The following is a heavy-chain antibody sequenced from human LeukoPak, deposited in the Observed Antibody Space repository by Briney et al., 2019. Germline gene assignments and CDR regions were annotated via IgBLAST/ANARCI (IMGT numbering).Heavy chain of an antibody. J-gene: IGHJ3*02. CDR3: ARDLISGDWTWDI. V-gene: IGHV1-8*03. Sequence: GASVKVSCKASGYTFTSYDINWVRQATGQGLEWMGWMNPNSGNTSYAQKFQGRVTITRNTSISRAYMELSSLRSEDTAVYYCARDLISGDWTWDIWGQGTMVTVSS. CDR2: MNPNSGNT. CDR1: GYTFTSYD. D-gene: IGHD2-21*02.